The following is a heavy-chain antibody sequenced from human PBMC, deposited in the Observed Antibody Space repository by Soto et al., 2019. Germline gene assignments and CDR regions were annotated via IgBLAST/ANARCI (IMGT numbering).Heavy chain of an antibody. Sequence: GESLKISCKGSGYSFTSYWIGWVRQMPGKSLEWLGFIYLVYSVTRSSPSFQGQVTISADKSISPAYLQWSSLKASDTAMYYCARPRSSSRNYYGMDVWGQGTTVTVSS. D-gene: IGHD6-13*01. J-gene: IGHJ6*02. CDR2: IYLVYSVT. CDR1: GYSFTSYW. CDR3: ARPRSSSRNYYGMDV. V-gene: IGHV5-51*01.